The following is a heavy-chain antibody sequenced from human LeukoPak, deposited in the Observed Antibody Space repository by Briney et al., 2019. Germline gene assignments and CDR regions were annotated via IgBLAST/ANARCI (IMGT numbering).Heavy chain of an antibody. V-gene: IGHV3-23*01. J-gene: IGHJ4*02. Sequence: GGSLRLSCAASGFTFSSYAMSWVRQAPGKGLEWVSAISGSGGSTYYADSVKGRFTITRDNSKNTLHLQMNSLRDEDTAVYYCAKEAVAGDYFDYWGQGTLVTVSS. CDR3: AKEAVAGDYFDY. D-gene: IGHD6-19*01. CDR1: GFTFSSYA. CDR2: ISGSGGST.